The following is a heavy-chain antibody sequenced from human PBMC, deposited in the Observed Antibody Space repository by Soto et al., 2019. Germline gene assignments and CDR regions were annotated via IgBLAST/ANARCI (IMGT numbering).Heavy chain of an antibody. CDR1: GFTFSSYG. CDR3: AKDGVGRITIFGSDGGMDV. CDR2: ISYDGSNK. V-gene: IGHV3-30*18. D-gene: IGHD3-3*01. J-gene: IGHJ6*02. Sequence: HPGGSLRLSCAASGFTFSSYGMHWVRQAPGKGLERVAVISYDGSNKYYADSVKGRFTISRDNSKNTLYLQMNSLRAEDTAVYYCAKDGVGRITIFGSDGGMDVWGQGTTVTVSS.